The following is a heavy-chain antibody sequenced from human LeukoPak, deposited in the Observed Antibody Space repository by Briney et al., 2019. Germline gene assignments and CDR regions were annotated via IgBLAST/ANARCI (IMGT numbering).Heavy chain of an antibody. CDR2: ISGYNGNT. CDR3: ARDGRYYDSSGDEEIDY. J-gene: IGHJ4*02. CDR1: GYTFTSYG. V-gene: IGHV1-18*01. Sequence: ASVKVSCKASGYTFTSYGISWVRQAPGQGLEWMGWISGYNGNTNYAQKLQGRVTMTTDTSTSTAYMELRSLRSGDTAVYYCARDGRYYDSSGDEEIDYWGQGTLVTVSS. D-gene: IGHD3-22*01.